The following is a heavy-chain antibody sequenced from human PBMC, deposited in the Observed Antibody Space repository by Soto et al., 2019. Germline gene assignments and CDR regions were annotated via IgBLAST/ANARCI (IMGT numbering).Heavy chain of an antibody. CDR2: FNPTSGST. Sequence: QVQLVQSGAEVKKPGASVKLSCKASGYTFINYYIHWVRQAPGQGLEWMGIFNPTSGSTNYAQKFKGRVTVTMDTSTRTVYMELSSLRFDDTALYYCARDLAAGDYCGQGTLVTVSS. D-gene: IGHD6-13*01. V-gene: IGHV1-46*01. CDR3: ARDLAAGDY. CDR1: GYTFINYY. J-gene: IGHJ4*02.